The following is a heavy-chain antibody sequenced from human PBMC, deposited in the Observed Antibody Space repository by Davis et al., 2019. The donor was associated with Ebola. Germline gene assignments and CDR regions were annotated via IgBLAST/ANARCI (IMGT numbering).Heavy chain of an antibody. D-gene: IGHD6-6*01. CDR2: INAGNGNT. CDR1: GYTFTSYA. J-gene: IGHJ4*02. Sequence: ASVKVSCKASGYTFTSYAMHWVRQAPGQRLEWMGWINAGNGNTKYSQKFQGRVTITRDMSTSTAYMELSSLRSEDTAVYYCAAAYNKYSHRFDYWGQGTLVTVSS. CDR3: AAAYNKYSHRFDY. V-gene: IGHV1-3*01.